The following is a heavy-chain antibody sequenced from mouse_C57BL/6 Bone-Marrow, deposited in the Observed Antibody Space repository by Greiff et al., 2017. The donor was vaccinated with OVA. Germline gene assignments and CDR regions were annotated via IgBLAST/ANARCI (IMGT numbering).Heavy chain of an antibody. J-gene: IGHJ3*01. V-gene: IGHV5-6*01. Sequence: EVKLMESGGDLVKPGGSLKLSCAASGFTFSSYGMSWVRQTPDKRLEWVATISSGGSYTYYPDSVKGRFTISRDNAKNNLYLQMSSLKSEDTAVYYCARHACTYWGQGTLVTVSA. D-gene: IGHD6-1*01. CDR3: ARHACTY. CDR2: ISSGGSYT. CDR1: GFTFSSYG.